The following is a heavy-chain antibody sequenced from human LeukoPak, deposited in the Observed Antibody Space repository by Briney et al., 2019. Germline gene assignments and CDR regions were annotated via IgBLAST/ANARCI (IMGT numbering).Heavy chain of an antibody. J-gene: IGHJ4*02. D-gene: IGHD3-22*01. V-gene: IGHV3-7*01. CDR2: IKQDGSEK. Sequence: GGSLRLSCAASGFTFSSYAMSWVRQAPGKGLEWVANIKQDGSEKYYVDSVKGRFTISRDNAKNSLYLQMNSLRAEDTAVYYCARRMRVDSSGRNTFDYWGQGTLVTVSS. CDR1: GFTFSSYA. CDR3: ARRMRVDSSGRNTFDY.